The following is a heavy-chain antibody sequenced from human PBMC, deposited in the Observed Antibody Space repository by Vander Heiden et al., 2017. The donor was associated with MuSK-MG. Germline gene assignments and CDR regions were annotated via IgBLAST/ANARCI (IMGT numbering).Heavy chain of an antibody. D-gene: IGHD5-12*01. CDR2: IYYSGST. J-gene: IGHJ4*02. Sequence: QLQLQESGPGLVKPSETLSLTCTVSGGSISSSNYYWGWIRQPPGKGLEWIGSIYYSGSTYYNPALKSRVTISVDTSKNQFYLKMRSVTAADTAVYYCERDQAWLRYFEYWGQGTLVTV. CDR3: ERDQAWLRYFEY. V-gene: IGHV4-39*07. CDR1: GGSISSSNYY.